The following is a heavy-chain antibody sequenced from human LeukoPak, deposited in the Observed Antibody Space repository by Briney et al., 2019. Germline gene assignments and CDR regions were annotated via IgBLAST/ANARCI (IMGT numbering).Heavy chain of an antibody. D-gene: IGHD6-13*01. CDR3: ARGAGYSSSWYPKAPEYYFDY. Sequence: ASVKVSCKASGYTFTSYYMHWVRQAPGQGLEWMGIINPSGGSTSYAQKFQGRVTMTRDMSTSTVYMELSSLRSEDTAVYYCARGAGYSSSWYPKAPEYYFDYWGQGTLVTVSS. CDR2: INPSGGST. J-gene: IGHJ4*02. CDR1: GYTFTSYY. V-gene: IGHV1-46*01.